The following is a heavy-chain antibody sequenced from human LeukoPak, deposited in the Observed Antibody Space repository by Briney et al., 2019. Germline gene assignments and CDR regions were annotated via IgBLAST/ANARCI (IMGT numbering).Heavy chain of an antibody. CDR2: ISAYNGNT. Sequence: GASVKVSCKASGYTFTSYGISWVRQAPGQGLEWMGWISAYNGNTNYAQKLQGRVTMTTDTSTSTAYMELRSLRSEDTAVYYCARGVVVPAAMQLYYYGMDVWGQGTTVTVSS. D-gene: IGHD2-2*01. CDR1: GYTFTSYG. CDR3: ARGVVVPAAMQLYYYGMDV. J-gene: IGHJ6*02. V-gene: IGHV1-18*01.